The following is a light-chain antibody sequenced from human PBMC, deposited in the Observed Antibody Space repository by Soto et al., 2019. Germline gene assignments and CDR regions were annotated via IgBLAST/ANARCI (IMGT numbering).Light chain of an antibody. Sequence: MTQSPVTLSVSPGERATLSCRASQFIGSNLAWYQQKPPQPPRLLIYDASTRATGIPARFSGSGSGTEFTLTISSLQSEDFAVYYCQQYNSWPPLTFGGGTKVDIK. J-gene: IGKJ4*01. V-gene: IGKV3-15*01. CDR2: DAS. CDR3: QQYNSWPPLT. CDR1: QFIGSN.